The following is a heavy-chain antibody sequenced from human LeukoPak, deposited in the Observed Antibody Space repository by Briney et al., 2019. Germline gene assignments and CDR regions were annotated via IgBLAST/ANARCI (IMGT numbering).Heavy chain of an antibody. CDR2: IYTSESGST. CDR3: ARLRDGYRNYFDY. V-gene: IGHV4-4*07. J-gene: IGHJ4*02. CDR1: GGSVSSYY. D-gene: IGHD5-24*01. Sequence: SETLSLTCTVSGGSVSSYYWNWIRQPAGKGLEWIGRIYTSESGSTNYNPSLKSRVTMSVDTSKNQFSLKLSSVTAADTAVFYCARLRDGYRNYFDYWGQGTLVTVSS.